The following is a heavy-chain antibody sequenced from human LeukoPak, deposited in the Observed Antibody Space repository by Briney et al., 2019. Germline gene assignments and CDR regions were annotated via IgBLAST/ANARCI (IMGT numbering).Heavy chain of an antibody. D-gene: IGHD6-19*01. CDR2: FDPEDGET. Sequence: ASVKVSCKVSGYTLTELSMHWVRQAPGKGLEWMGGFDPEDGETIYAQKFQGRVTMTEDTSTDTAYMELSSLRSEDTAVSYCATTARPYSSGWYFYYGMDVWGQGTTVTVSS. CDR3: ATTARPYSSGWYFYYGMDV. V-gene: IGHV1-24*01. J-gene: IGHJ6*02. CDR1: GYTLTELS.